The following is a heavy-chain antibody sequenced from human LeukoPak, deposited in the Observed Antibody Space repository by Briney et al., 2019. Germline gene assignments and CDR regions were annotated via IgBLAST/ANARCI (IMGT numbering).Heavy chain of an antibody. CDR2: ISTTSTYI. V-gene: IGHV3-21*01. D-gene: IGHD3-10*01. J-gene: IGHJ5*02. CDR3: ARHGSGSSLALYP. CDR1: GFTFSAYS. Sequence: PGGSLRLSCAASGFTFSAYSINWVRQVPGKGLEWVSSISTTSTYIYYADSVKGRFTISRDNAKNSLYLQMNSLRGEDTAVYYCARHGSGSSLALYPWGQGTLVTTSS.